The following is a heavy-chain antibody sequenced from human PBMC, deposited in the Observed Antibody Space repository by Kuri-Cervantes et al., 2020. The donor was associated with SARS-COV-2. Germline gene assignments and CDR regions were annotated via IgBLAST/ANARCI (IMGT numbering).Heavy chain of an antibody. CDR3: AKDLLWFGELFYYYYYYMDV. CDR1: GFIFSDYY. V-gene: IGHV3-11*01. D-gene: IGHD3-10*01. Sequence: GGSLRLSCTASGFIFSDYYMTWIRQAPGKGLEWVSNIGPSGTTKYYADSVKGRFTISRDNAKNSLYLQMNSLRAEDTAVYYCAKDLLWFGELFYYYYYYMDVWGKGTTVTVSS. CDR2: IGPSGTTK. J-gene: IGHJ6*03.